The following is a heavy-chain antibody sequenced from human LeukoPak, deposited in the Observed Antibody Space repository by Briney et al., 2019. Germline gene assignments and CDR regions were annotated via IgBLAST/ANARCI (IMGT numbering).Heavy chain of an antibody. D-gene: IGHD3-10*01. V-gene: IGHV3-30*18. Sequence: GGPLRLSCAASGFTFSSYGMHWVRQAPGKGLEWVAVVSYDGSNKYYADSVKGRFTISRDNSKNTLYLQMNSLRAEDTAVYYCAKEVYFDSGSYPDYWGQGTLVTVSS. CDR2: VSYDGSNK. CDR1: GFTFSSYG. J-gene: IGHJ4*02. CDR3: AKEVYFDSGSYPDY.